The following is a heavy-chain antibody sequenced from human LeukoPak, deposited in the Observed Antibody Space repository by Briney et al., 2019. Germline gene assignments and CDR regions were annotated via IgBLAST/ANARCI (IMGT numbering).Heavy chain of an antibody. V-gene: IGHV1-2*02. Sequence: ASVKVSCKASGYTFTGYYMHWVRQAPGQGLEWMGWINPNSGGTNYAQKFQGRVTMTTDTSTGTAYMELRSLRSDDTAMYYCARANNWNYALGYWGQGTLVTVSS. D-gene: IGHD1-7*01. CDR1: GYTFTGYY. J-gene: IGHJ4*02. CDR3: ARANNWNYALGY. CDR2: INPNSGGT.